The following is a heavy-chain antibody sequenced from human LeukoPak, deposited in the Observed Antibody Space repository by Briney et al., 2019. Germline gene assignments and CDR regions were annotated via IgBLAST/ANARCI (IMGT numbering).Heavy chain of an antibody. D-gene: IGHD2-15*01. CDR3: ARVAQLGYCSGGSCYARGAFDI. CDR1: GGSISSYY. J-gene: IGHJ3*02. Sequence: SETLSLTCTVSGGSISSYYWSWIRQPPGKGLEWIGYIYYSGSTNYNPSLKSRVTISVDTSKNQFSLKLNSVTAADTAVYYCARVAQLGYCSGGSCYARGAFDIWGQGTMVTVSS. CDR2: IYYSGST. V-gene: IGHV4-59*01.